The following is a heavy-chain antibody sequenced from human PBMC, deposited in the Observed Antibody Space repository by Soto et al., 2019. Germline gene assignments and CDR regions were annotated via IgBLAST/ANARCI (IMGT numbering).Heavy chain of an antibody. D-gene: IGHD2-2*01. Sequence: KPSETLSLTCAVSGGSISSGGYSWSWIRQPPGKGLEWIGYIYHSGSTYYNPSLKSRVTISVDRSKNQFSLKLSSVTAADTAVYYCARAMPPSTLDYWGQGTLVTVSS. J-gene: IGHJ4*02. V-gene: IGHV4-30-2*01. CDR2: IYHSGST. CDR1: GGSISSGGYS. CDR3: ARAMPPSTLDY.